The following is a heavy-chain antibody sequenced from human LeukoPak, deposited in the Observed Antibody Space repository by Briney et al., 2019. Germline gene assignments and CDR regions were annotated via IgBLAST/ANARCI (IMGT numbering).Heavy chain of an antibody. V-gene: IGHV4-39*07. Sequence: PSETLSLTCTVSGGSISSSSYYWGWIRQPTGKGLEWIGSIYYSGSTYYNPSLKSRVTISVDTSKNQFSLKLSSVTAADTAVYYCARVGAADNWFDPWGQGTLVTVSS. CDR3: ARVGAADNWFDP. D-gene: IGHD1-26*01. CDR1: GGSISSSSYY. J-gene: IGHJ5*02. CDR2: IYYSGST.